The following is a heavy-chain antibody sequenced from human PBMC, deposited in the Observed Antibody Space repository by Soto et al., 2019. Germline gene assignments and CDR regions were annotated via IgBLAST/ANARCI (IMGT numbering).Heavy chain of an antibody. Sequence: QVQLQESGPGLVKPPQTLSLTCTVSGGSISSGDYYWSWIRQHPGKGLEWIGYIYHSGSTYYNPSLKSRVTISVDTSKNQFSLKLSSVTVADTAVYYCAGDRASGGSSEHWGQGTLVTVSS. D-gene: IGHD2-15*01. CDR2: IYHSGST. V-gene: IGHV4-31*03. CDR3: AGDRASGGSSEH. CDR1: GGSISSGDYY. J-gene: IGHJ1*01.